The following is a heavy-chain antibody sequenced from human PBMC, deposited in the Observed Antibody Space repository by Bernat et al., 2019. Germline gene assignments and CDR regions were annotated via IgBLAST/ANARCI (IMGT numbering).Heavy chain of an antibody. V-gene: IGHV3-33*01. CDR1: GFTFSSYG. Sequence: QVQLVESGGGVVQPGRSLRLSCAASGFTFSSYGMHWVRQAPGKGLEWVAVIWYDGSNKYYADSVKGRFTISRDNSKNTLYLQMNSLGAEDTAVYYCARDSRFSGVYYMDVWGKGTTVTVSS. CDR2: IWYDGSNK. D-gene: IGHD3-3*01. J-gene: IGHJ6*03. CDR3: ARDSRFSGVYYMDV.